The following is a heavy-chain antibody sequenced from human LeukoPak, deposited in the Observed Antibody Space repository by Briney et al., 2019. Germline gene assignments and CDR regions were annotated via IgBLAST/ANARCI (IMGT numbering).Heavy chain of an antibody. Sequence: SEPLSLTCSVFGGAMSPYHWGWIGQPPGNGVESTRYIYYPGSTNYYTALSRRLTISVAASTTQISLRLSSVTPAGTAIYYCASAVSGRFYYWGQGTLVTVSS. CDR1: GGAMSPYH. CDR3: ASAVSGRFYY. V-gene: IGHV4-59*08. D-gene: IGHD6-19*01. J-gene: IGHJ4*02. CDR2: IYYPGST.